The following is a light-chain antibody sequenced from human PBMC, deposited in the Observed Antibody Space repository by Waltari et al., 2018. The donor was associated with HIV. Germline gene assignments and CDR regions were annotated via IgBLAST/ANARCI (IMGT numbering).Light chain of an antibody. V-gene: IGLV3-9*01. CDR2: KNV. CDR3: QVWDSSTV. CDR1: NIGSKN. Sequence: SYDLTQPLSVSVALGQTARITCGGNNIGSKNVHWYQQKPGQAPLLVIYKNVNRPSGIPERFSGSNSGNTATLTISRAQAGDEADYYCQVWDSSTVFGGVTKLTVL. J-gene: IGLJ3*02.